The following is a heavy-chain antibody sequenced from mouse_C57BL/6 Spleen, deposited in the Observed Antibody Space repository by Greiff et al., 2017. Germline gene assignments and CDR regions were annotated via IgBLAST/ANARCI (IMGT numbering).Heavy chain of an antibody. D-gene: IGHD2-4*01. CDR1: GYTFTSYW. V-gene: IGHV1-55*01. CDR2: IYPGNGST. CDR3: ASGGDYDVGSYMDD. J-gene: IGHJ4*01. Sequence: VQLQQPGAELVKPGASVKLSCKASGYTFTSYWMNWVKQRPGQGLEWIGEIYPGNGSTNYNEKFKSKATLTVDTSSSTAYMQLSSLTSEDSAVYYCASGGDYDVGSYMDDWGQGTTVTVSS.